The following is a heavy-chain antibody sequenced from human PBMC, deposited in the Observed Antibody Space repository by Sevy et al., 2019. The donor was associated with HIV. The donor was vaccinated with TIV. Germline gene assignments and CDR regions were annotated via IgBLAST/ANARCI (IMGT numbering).Heavy chain of an antibody. D-gene: IGHD1-7*01. Sequence: ASVKVSCKASGGTFSSYAISWVRQAPGQGLEWMGGIIPIFGTANYAQKFQGRVTITADESTSTAYMELSSLRSEDTAVYYWSRYHRADPPEHNWNYGAGADRGGYYYYGMDVWGQGTTVTVSS. CDR2: IIPIFGTA. V-gene: IGHV1-69*13. CDR3: SRYHRADPPEHNWNYGAGADRGGYYYYGMDV. J-gene: IGHJ6*02. CDR1: GGTFSSYA.